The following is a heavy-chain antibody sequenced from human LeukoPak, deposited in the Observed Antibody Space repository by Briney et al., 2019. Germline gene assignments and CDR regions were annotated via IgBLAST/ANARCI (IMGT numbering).Heavy chain of an antibody. Sequence: ASVKVSCKASGFTFTSSAMQWVRQARGQRLEWIGWIVVGSGNTNYAQKFQERVTTTRDMSTSTAYMELSSLRSEDTAVYYCAAAPLPYYYDSSGYYYVGDAFDIWGQGTMVTVSS. CDR3: AAAPLPYYYDSSGYYYVGDAFDI. V-gene: IGHV1-58*02. D-gene: IGHD3-22*01. J-gene: IGHJ3*02. CDR1: GFTFTSSA. CDR2: IVVGSGNT.